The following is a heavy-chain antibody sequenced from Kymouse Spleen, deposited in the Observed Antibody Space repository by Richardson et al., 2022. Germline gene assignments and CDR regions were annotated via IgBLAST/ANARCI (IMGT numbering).Heavy chain of an antibody. D-gene: IGHD3-10*01. CDR3: TREGIGESYFDY. CDR2: IRSKANSYAT. V-gene: IGHV3-73*02. J-gene: IGHJ4*02. Sequence: EVQLVESGGGLVQPGGSLKLSCAASGFTFSGSAMHWVRQASGKGLEWVGRIRSKANSYATAYAASVKGRFTISRDDSKNTAYLQMNSLKTEDTAVYYCTREGIGESYFDYWGQGTLVTVSS. CDR1: GFTFSGSA.